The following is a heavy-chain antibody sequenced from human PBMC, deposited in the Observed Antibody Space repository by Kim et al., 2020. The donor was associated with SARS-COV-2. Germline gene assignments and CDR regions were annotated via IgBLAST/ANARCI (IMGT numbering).Heavy chain of an antibody. V-gene: IGHV3-11*01. CDR2: ISSSGSTI. CDR1: GFTFSDYY. Sequence: GGSLRLSCAASGFTFSDYYMSWIRQAPGKGLEWVSYISSSGSTIYYADSVKGRFTISRDNAKNSLYLQMNSLRAEDTAVYYCARDRLDARYYYDSSGYYYYYGMDVWGQGTTVTVSS. CDR3: ARDRLDARYYYDSSGYYYYYGMDV. D-gene: IGHD3-22*01. J-gene: IGHJ6*02.